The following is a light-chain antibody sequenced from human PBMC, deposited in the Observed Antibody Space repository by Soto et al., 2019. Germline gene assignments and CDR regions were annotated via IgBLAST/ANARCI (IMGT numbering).Light chain of an antibody. V-gene: IGKV3-20*01. J-gene: IGKJ1*01. CDR1: QRFSGTS. CDR3: HQYDNSLWT. Sequence: EIVLTQSPGTLSLSPGERATLPCRASQRFSGTSLAWYQQKPGLAPRLLIYGVSNRATGIPDRFSGSGSGTDFTLTISRLEPEDFAVYYCHQYDNSLWTFGQGTKVDIK. CDR2: GVS.